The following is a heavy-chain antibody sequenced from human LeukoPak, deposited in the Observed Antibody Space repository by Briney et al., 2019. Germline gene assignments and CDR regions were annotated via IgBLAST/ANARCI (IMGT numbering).Heavy chain of an antibody. J-gene: IGHJ4*02. CDR3: ARDFDTDDN. V-gene: IGHV3-7*01. CDR1: GFTFSSYW. Sequence: GGSLRLSCAASGFTFSSYWMSWVRQAPGKGLEWVGNTKQDGSERYYVDSVKGRFTISRDNAKNSLYLQMNSLRVEDTAVYYCARDFDTDDNWGQGTLVTVSS. CDR2: TKQDGSER.